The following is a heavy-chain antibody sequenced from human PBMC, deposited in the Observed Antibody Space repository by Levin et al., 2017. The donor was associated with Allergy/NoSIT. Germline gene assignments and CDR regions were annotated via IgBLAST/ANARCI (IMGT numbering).Heavy chain of an antibody. D-gene: IGHD4-17*01. V-gene: IGHV3-53*01. CDR3: AKTVTPFHFDY. CDR2: IYSGGST. Sequence: AGGSLRLSCAASGFTVSSNYMSWVRQAPGKGLEWVSVIYSGGSTYYADSVKGRFTISRDNSKNTLYLQMNSLSAEDTAVYCCAKTVTPFHFDYWGQGTLVTVSS. J-gene: IGHJ4*02. CDR1: GFTVSSNY.